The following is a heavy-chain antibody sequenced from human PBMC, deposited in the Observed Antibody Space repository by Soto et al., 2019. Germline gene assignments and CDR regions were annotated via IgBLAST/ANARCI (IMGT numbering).Heavy chain of an antibody. CDR2: ISWNSGSI. D-gene: IGHD3-9*01. CDR3: AKDYFDGNYYYYGMDV. CDR1: GFTFDDYA. J-gene: IGHJ6*02. Sequence: PGGSLRLSCAASGFTFDDYAMHWVRQAPGKGLEWVSGISWNSGSIGYADSVKGRFTISRDNAKNSLYLQMNSLRAEDTALYYCAKDYFDGNYYYYGMDVWGQGTTVTVSS. V-gene: IGHV3-9*01.